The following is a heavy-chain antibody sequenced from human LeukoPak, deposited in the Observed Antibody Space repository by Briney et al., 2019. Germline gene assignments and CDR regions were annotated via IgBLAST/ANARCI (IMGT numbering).Heavy chain of an antibody. Sequence: SVKVSCKASGGTFSTYAITWVRQAPGQGLEWRGGSITMFGTANYAQKFQGRVTLTADESTSTAYMELSSLRSDDTAVYYCARAHYYYGSGGRGWFDPWGQGTLVTVSS. V-gene: IGHV1-69*13. CDR2: SITMFGTA. D-gene: IGHD3-10*01. J-gene: IGHJ5*02. CDR3: ARAHYYYGSGGRGWFDP. CDR1: GGTFSTYA.